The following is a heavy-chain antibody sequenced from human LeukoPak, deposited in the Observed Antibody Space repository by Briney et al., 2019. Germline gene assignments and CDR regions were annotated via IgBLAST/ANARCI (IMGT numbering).Heavy chain of an antibody. J-gene: IGHJ5*02. Sequence: SETLSLTCTVSGGSISSSSYYWGWIRHPPGKGLEWIGSISYSGSTYYNPSLKSRVTIFVDTSKNQFSLKLTSVTAADTAVYYCARAGDYGDYVGWFDPWGQGTPVTVSS. CDR3: ARAGDYGDYVGWFDP. D-gene: IGHD4-17*01. CDR2: ISYSGST. CDR1: GGSISSSSYY. V-gene: IGHV4-39*07.